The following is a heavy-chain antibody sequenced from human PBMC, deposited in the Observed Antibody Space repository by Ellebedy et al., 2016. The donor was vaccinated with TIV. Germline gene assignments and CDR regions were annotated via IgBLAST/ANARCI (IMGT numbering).Heavy chain of an antibody. D-gene: IGHD3-9*01. CDR1: GYTFTSYG. Sequence: ASVKVSCXASGYTFTSYGISWVRQAPGQGLEWMGWISAYNGNTSYAQKLQGRVTMTTDTSTSTAYMELRSLRSDDTAVYYCARGGYYDILTGDPFDYWGQGTLVTVSS. CDR2: ISAYNGNT. J-gene: IGHJ4*02. V-gene: IGHV1-18*01. CDR3: ARGGYYDILTGDPFDY.